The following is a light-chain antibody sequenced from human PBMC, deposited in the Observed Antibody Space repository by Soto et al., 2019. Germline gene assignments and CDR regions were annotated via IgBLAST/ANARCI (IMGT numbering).Light chain of an antibody. V-gene: IGLV2-23*02. CDR3: SSYAGSSSAYV. J-gene: IGLJ1*01. CDR1: SSDVGSYNL. Sequence: QSVLTQPASVSGSPGQSITISCTGTSSDVGSYNLVSWYQQHPGKAPKLMIYDVRNRPPGISNRFSGSKSGNTASLTISGLQAEDEADYYCSSYAGSSSAYVFGTGTKVTVL. CDR2: DVR.